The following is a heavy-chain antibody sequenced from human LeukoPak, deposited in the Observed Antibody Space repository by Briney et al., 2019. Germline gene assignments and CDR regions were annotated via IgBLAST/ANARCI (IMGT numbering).Heavy chain of an antibody. D-gene: IGHD3-10*01. CDR3: ARVPAGSYDYYYMDV. V-gene: IGHV4-59*02. CDR2: IYYSGST. Sequence: SETLSLTCTVSGGSVSYYYWSWIRQSPGKGLEWIGYIYYSGSTNYNPSLKSRVTISVDTSKNQFSLKLSSVTAADTAVYYCARVPAGSYDYYYMDVWGKGTTVTVSS. J-gene: IGHJ6*03. CDR1: GGSVSYYY.